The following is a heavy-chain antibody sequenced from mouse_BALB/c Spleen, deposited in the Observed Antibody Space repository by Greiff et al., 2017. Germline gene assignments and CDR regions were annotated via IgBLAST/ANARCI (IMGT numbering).Heavy chain of an antibody. Sequence: EVKVVESGGGLVKPGGSLKLSCAASGFTFSSYAMSWVRQTPEKRLEWVASISSGGSTYYPDSVKGRFTISRDNARNILYLQMSSLRSEDTAMYYCARHDHYYGYVGYFDVWGAGTTVTVSS. CDR1: GFTFSSYA. CDR3: ARHDHYYGYVGYFDV. CDR2: ISSGGST. D-gene: IGHD1-2*01. J-gene: IGHJ1*01. V-gene: IGHV5-6-5*01.